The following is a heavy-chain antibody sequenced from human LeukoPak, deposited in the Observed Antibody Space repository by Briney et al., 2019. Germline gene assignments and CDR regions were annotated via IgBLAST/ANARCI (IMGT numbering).Heavy chain of an antibody. V-gene: IGHV4-4*07. CDR2: IYTSGST. D-gene: IGHD3-22*01. CDR1: GGSISSYY. Sequence: SETLPLTCTASGGSISSYYWSWIRQPAGKGLEWIGRIYTSGSTNYNPSLKSRVTISVDTSKNQFSLKLTSVTAADTAVYYCARHGTRGYHPYYFDYWGQGTLVTVSS. CDR3: ARHGTRGYHPYYFDY. J-gene: IGHJ4*02.